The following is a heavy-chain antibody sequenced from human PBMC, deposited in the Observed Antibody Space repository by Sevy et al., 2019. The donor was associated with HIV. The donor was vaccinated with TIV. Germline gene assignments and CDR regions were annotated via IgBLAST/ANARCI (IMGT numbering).Heavy chain of an antibody. D-gene: IGHD1-26*01. CDR3: ARAEWDLLYYFDY. CDR1: GFTFSSYS. V-gene: IGHV3-48*02. CDR2: ISSSSSTI. J-gene: IGHJ4*02. Sequence: GGSLRLSCAASGFTFSSYSMNWVCQAPGKGLEWVSYISSSSSTIYYADSVKGRFTISRDNAKNSLYLQMNSLRDEDTAVYYCARAEWDLLYYFDYWGQGTLVTVSS.